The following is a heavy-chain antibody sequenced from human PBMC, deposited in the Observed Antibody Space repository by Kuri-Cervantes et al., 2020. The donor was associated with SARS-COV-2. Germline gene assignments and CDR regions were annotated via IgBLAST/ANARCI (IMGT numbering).Heavy chain of an antibody. J-gene: IGHJ6*02. V-gene: IGHV3-30*18. CDR1: GFTFISTA. Sequence: GGSLRLSCAASGFTFISTAMHWVRQAPGKGLEWVAVISYDGSTKYYADSVKGRFTISRDNSKDTLSLQMNSLRAEDTALYYCAKSVGDFGSGYPEAYYYYGMDVWGQGTTVTVSS. D-gene: IGHD3-3*01. CDR3: AKSVGDFGSGYPEAYYYYGMDV. CDR2: ISYDGSTK.